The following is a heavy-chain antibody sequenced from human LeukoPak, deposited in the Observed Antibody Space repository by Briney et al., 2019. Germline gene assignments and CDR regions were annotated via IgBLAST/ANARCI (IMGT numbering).Heavy chain of an antibody. CDR2: INHSGST. Sequence: SETLSLTCAVYGGSFSGYYWSWIRQPPGKGLEWIGEINHSGSTNYNPSLKSRVTISVDTSKNQFSLKLSSVTAADTAVYYCAIGYYYGSGDNWGQGNLVTVSS. CDR1: GGSFSGYY. CDR3: AIGYYYGSGDN. D-gene: IGHD3-10*01. V-gene: IGHV4-34*01. J-gene: IGHJ4*02.